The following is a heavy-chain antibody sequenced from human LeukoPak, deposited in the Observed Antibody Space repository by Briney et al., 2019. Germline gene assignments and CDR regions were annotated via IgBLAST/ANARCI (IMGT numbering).Heavy chain of an antibody. CDR1: GYTFTSYA. CDR3: ARVGQQLGNDY. D-gene: IGHD6-13*01. J-gene: IGHJ4*02. CDR2: INAGNGNT. Sequence: GASVKVSCKASGYTFTSYAMHWVRQAPGQRLEWMGWINAGNGNTKYSQKFQGRVTITRDTSASTAYMELSSLRSEDAAVYYCARVGQQLGNDYWGQGTLVTVSS. V-gene: IGHV1-3*01.